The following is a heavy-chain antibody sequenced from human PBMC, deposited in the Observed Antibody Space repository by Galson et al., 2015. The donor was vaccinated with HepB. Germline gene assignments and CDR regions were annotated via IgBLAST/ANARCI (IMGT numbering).Heavy chain of an antibody. CDR1: GFTFSTYS. D-gene: IGHD1-26*01. CDR2: ISSSGSII. J-gene: IGHJ4*02. CDR3: ARESGAYFSNFHY. V-gene: IGHV3-48*01. Sequence: SLRLSCAASGFTFSTYSMNWVRQAPGKGLEWVSYISSSGSIINYADSVKGRFTISRDNAKNALYLQMNRLRAEDTAVYYCARESGAYFSNFHYWGQGTLVT.